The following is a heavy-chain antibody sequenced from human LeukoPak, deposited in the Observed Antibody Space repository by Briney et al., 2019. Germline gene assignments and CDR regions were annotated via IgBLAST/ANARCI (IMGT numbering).Heavy chain of an antibody. CDR1: RVSFSTYA. Sequence: GGSLRLSCAASRVSFSTYAMSWVRQAPGKGLEWVSGICGNDGKTYYADSVKGRFTISRDNSKNTLHLQMNSLRAEDTALYYCAKDTGGSCYSAIAYWGQGALVTVST. V-gene: IGHV3-23*01. CDR3: AKDTGGSCYSAIAY. D-gene: IGHD2-15*01. CDR2: ICGNDGKT. J-gene: IGHJ4*02.